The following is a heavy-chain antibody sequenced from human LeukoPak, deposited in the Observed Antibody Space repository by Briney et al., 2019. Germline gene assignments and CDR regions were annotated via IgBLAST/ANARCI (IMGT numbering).Heavy chain of an antibody. V-gene: IGHV5-51*01. CDR3: AKTYYYDSSGYYQGPFDY. CDR2: IYPGDSDT. CDR1: GYSFTSYW. Sequence: GESLKISCRDSGYSFTSYWIGWVRQMPGKGLEWMGIIYPGDSDTRYSPSFQGQVTISADKSISTAYLQWSSLKASDTAMYYCAKTYYYDSSGYYQGPFDYWGQGTLVTVSS. J-gene: IGHJ4*02. D-gene: IGHD3-22*01.